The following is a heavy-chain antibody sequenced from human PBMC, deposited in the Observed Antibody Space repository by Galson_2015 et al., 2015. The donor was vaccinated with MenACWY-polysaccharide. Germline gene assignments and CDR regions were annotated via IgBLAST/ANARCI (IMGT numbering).Heavy chain of an antibody. J-gene: IGHJ4*02. CDR2: IHFTGRT. Sequence: TLSLTCTVSGASISNNDNYWSWIRRPPGTGLEWIGYIHFTGRTFFNPSLKSRLTISVDTSKNQFSLKLTSVTAADTAIYYCARGFYDILTRYPKNFDYWGQGTLVTVSS. D-gene: IGHD3-9*01. CDR1: GASISNNDNY. CDR3: ARGFYDILTRYPKNFDY. V-gene: IGHV4-30-4*08.